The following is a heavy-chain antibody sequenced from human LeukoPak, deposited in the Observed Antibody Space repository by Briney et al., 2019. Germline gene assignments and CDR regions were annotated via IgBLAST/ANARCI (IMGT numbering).Heavy chain of an antibody. J-gene: IGHJ4*02. CDR2: IYYSGST. V-gene: IGHV4-59*01. CDR1: GGSISSYY. Sequence: PSETLSLTCTVSGGSISSYYWSWIRQPPGKGLEWIGYIYYSGSTNYNPSLKSRVTISVDMSKNQFSLKLSSVTAADTAVYYCARIKGAAAGPVFDYWGQGTLVTVSS. CDR3: ARIKGAAAGPVFDY. D-gene: IGHD6-13*01.